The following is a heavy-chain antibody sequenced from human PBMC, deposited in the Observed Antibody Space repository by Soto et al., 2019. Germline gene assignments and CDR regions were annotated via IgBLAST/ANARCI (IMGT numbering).Heavy chain of an antibody. V-gene: IGHV2-70*01. J-gene: IGHJ6*02. Sequence: ESGPTLVNPTQTLTLTCTFSGFSLSTSGMCVSWIRQPPGKALEWLALVDWDDDKYYSTSLKTRLTISKDTSKNQVVLTMTNMDPVDTATYYCARILRYYDFWSGISDYYYYGMDVWGQGTTVTVSS. D-gene: IGHD3-3*01. CDR2: VDWDDDK. CDR3: ARILRYYDFWSGISDYYYYGMDV. CDR1: GFSLSTSGMC.